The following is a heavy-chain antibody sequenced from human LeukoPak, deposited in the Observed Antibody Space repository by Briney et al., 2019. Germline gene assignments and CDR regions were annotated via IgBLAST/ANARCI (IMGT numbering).Heavy chain of an antibody. D-gene: IGHD6-13*01. Sequence: SVKVSCKASGGTFSSYAISWVRQAPGQGLEWMGGIIPIFGTANYAQKFQGRVTITTDESTSTAYMELSSLRSEDTAVYYCATGSCSWPLPGYFQHWGQGGMVSVSS. J-gene: IGHJ1*01. CDR1: GGTFSSYA. CDR3: ATGSCSWPLPGYFQH. V-gene: IGHV1-69*05. CDR2: IIPIFGTA.